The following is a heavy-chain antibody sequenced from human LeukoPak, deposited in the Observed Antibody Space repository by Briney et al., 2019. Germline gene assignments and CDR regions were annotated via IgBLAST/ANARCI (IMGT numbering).Heavy chain of an antibody. Sequence: PGGSLRLSCAASGFTFSSYGMHWVRQAPGKGLEWVAVISYDGSNKYYADSVKGRFTISRDNSKNTPYLQMNSLRAEDTAVYYCAKGGSGYPFGYWGQGTLVTVSS. CDR1: GFTFSSYG. CDR3: AKGGSGYPFGY. CDR2: ISYDGSNK. J-gene: IGHJ4*02. V-gene: IGHV3-30*18. D-gene: IGHD3-22*01.